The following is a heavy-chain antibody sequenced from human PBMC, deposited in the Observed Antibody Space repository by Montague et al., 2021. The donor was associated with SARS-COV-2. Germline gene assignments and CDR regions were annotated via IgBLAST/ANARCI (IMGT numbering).Heavy chain of an antibody. Sequence: SETLSLTCTVSGYSISSGYYWGWIRQPPGKGLEWIGSIYHSGSTXXNPXXXSRVTISVDTPKNQFSLKLSSVTAADTAVYYCARDVRYYDFWSGRAQTSPDYWGQGTLVTVSS. V-gene: IGHV4-38-2*02. CDR1: GYSISSGYY. D-gene: IGHD3-3*01. CDR3: ARDVRYYDFWSGRAQTSPDY. J-gene: IGHJ4*02. CDR2: IYHSGST.